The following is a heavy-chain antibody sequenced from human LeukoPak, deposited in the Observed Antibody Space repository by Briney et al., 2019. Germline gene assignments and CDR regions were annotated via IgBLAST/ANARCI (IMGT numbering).Heavy chain of an antibody. V-gene: IGHV4-39*07. CDR1: GGSISSSSYY. D-gene: IGHD3-3*01. J-gene: IGHJ6*03. CDR3: AKDGNYDFWSGYYFYYYYYMDV. Sequence: SETLSLTCTVSGGSISSSSYYWGWIRQPPGKGLEWIGSIYYSGSTYYNPSLKSRVTISVDTSKNQFSLKLSSVTAADTAVYYCAKDGNYDFWSGYYFYYYYYMDVWGKGTTVTVSS. CDR2: IYYSGST.